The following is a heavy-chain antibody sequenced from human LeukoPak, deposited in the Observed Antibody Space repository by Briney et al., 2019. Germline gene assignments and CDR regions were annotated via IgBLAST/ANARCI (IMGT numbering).Heavy chain of an antibody. CDR3: VKGTSFSSSSPFDY. CDR2: INWNGGSI. D-gene: IGHD6-6*01. J-gene: IGHJ4*02. Sequence: AGGSLRLSCATSGFTFDDYGMSWVRQVPGKGLEWVSGINWNGGSIGYADSVKGRSTISRDNAKNSLYLQMNSLRAEDTALYYCVKGTSFSSSSPFDYWGQGTLVTVSS. V-gene: IGHV3-20*04. CDR1: GFTFDDYG.